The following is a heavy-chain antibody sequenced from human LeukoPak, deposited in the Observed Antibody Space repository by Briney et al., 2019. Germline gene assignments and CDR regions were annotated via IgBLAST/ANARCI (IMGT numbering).Heavy chain of an antibody. CDR1: GFTFCSYE. D-gene: IGHD3-3*01. Sequence: PGGSLRLSCAASGFTFCSYEMNWVRQAPGKGLEWVSYISSSGSTIYYADSVKGRFTISRDNAKNSLYLQMNSLRAEDTAVYYCARDRYDFWSGSPYGMDVWGQGTTVTVSS. J-gene: IGHJ6*02. CDR3: ARDRYDFWSGSPYGMDV. CDR2: ISSSGSTI. V-gene: IGHV3-48*03.